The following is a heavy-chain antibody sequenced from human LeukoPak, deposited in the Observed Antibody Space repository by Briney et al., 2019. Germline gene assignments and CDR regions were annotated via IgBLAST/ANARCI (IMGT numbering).Heavy chain of an antibody. J-gene: IGHJ3*02. Sequence: PGGSLRLSCAASGFTFSSYAMHWVRQAPGKGLEYVSAISSNGGSTYYANSVKGRFTISRDNSKNTLYLQMGSLRAEDMAVYYCAREYCGGDCYYASDIWGQGTMVTVSS. CDR2: ISSNGGST. V-gene: IGHV3-64*01. CDR3: AREYCGGDCYYASDI. CDR1: GFTFSSYA. D-gene: IGHD2-21*02.